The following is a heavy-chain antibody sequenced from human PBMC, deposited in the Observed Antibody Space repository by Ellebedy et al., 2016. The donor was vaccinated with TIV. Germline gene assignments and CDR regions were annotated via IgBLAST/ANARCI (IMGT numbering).Heavy chain of an antibody. J-gene: IGHJ5*02. CDR1: GFTFSSYG. D-gene: IGHD6-13*01. Sequence: PGGSLRLSCAASGFTFSSYGMHWVRQAPGKGLEWVAFIRYEGSNKDYADSVKGRFTISRDSSKNTVYLQMNSLRAEDTAVYYCARDGGSSWFPNWFAPWGQGTLVTVSS. CDR2: IRYEGSNK. V-gene: IGHV3-30*02. CDR3: ARDGGSSWFPNWFAP.